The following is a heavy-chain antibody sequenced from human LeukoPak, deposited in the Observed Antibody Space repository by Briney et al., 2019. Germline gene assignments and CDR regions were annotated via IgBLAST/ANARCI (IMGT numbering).Heavy chain of an antibody. V-gene: IGHV4-4*07. J-gene: IGHJ4*02. CDR3: ARIAATGVFDF. CDR1: GGSIRSYY. D-gene: IGHD6-13*01. CDR2: IYTSGST. Sequence: PSETLSVTCTVSGGSIRSYYWSWIRQPAGKGLEWIGRIYTSGSTNYNPSLKSRVTMSVDTSKNQFSLKLSSVTAADTAVYYCARIAATGVFDFWGQGTLVTVSS.